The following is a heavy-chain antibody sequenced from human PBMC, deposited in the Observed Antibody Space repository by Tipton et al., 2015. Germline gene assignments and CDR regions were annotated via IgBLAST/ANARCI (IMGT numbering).Heavy chain of an antibody. D-gene: IGHD3-3*01. CDR2: IYSGGRT. CDR3: ACGYYTAGVDY. J-gene: IGHJ4*02. Sequence: SLRLSCAASGFNVSKHYMTWARQAPGKGLEWVSVIYSGGRTYYADSVKGRFTISRDYSKNILYLQMNSLIVEDTAVYYCACGYYTAGVDYWGQGTLVTFSS. CDR1: GFNVSKHY. V-gene: IGHV3-53*01.